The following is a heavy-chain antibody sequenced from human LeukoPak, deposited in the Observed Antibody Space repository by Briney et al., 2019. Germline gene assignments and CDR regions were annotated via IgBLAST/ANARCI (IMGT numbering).Heavy chain of an antibody. CDR3: ARDGRVRPLDAFDI. Sequence: SETLSLTCAVYGGSFSGYYWSWIRQPPGKGLEWIGEINHSGSTYYNPSLKSRVTISVDTSKNQFSLKLSSVTAADTAVYYCARDGRVRPLDAFDIWGQGTMVTVSS. CDR1: GGSFSGYY. D-gene: IGHD3-10*01. V-gene: IGHV4-34*01. J-gene: IGHJ3*02. CDR2: INHSGST.